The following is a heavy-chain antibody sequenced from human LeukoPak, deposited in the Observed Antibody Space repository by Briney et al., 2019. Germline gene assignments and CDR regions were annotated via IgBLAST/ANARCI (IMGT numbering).Heavy chain of an antibody. CDR2: IYTSGRT. Sequence: SESLSLTCTVSGGSITFGSYYWTWIRQPAGNGLEWIGRIYTSGRTFYNPSLRSRVTISMDTSMNQFSLRLNSVTAADTAVYYCARARVIPASFDDWGQGTLVTVSS. J-gene: IGHJ4*02. V-gene: IGHV4-61*02. CDR3: ARARVIPASFDD. CDR1: GGSITFGSYY.